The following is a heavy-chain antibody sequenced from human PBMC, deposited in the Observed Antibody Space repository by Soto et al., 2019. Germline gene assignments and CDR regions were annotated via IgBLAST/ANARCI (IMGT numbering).Heavy chain of an antibody. CDR1: GYTFTSYW. Sequence: GESLKISCKGFGYTFTSYWIGWVRQMPGKGLEWMGIIYPADSDTRYSPSFQGQVTISADKSISTAYLQWSSLKASDTAMYYCASNDKNWNYCDYWGQGTLVTVSS. CDR2: IYPADSDT. D-gene: IGHD1-1*01. CDR3: ASNDKNWNYCDY. V-gene: IGHV5-51*01. J-gene: IGHJ4*02.